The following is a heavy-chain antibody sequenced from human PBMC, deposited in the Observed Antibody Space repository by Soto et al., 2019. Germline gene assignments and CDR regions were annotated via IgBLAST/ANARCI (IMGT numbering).Heavy chain of an antibody. CDR3: ARAIYNWNYAGGMDV. D-gene: IGHD1-7*01. CDR1: GYIFSNYF. V-gene: IGHV1-46*01. Sequence: QVQLVQSGAEVKKPEASVKVSCKASGYIFSNYFMHWVRQAPGQGLEWMGKIYPNGGTTTYAQMFQCRVTLTRDAPASTVYMELSSLRSDDTAVYFCARAIYNWNYAGGMDVWGQGATVIVS. CDR2: IYPNGGTT. J-gene: IGHJ6*02.